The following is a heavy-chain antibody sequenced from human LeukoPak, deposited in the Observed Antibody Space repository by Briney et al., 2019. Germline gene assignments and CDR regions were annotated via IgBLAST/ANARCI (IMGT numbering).Heavy chain of an antibody. Sequence: PSQTLSLTCTVSGGSISSGSYYSSWIRQPAGKGLEWIGRIYTSGSTNYNPSLKSRVTISVDTSKNQFSLKLSSVTAADTAVYYCARVPYNWNYGYFDYWGQGTLVSVSS. V-gene: IGHV4-61*02. CDR3: ARVPYNWNYGYFDY. CDR1: GGSISSGSYY. CDR2: IYTSGST. J-gene: IGHJ4*02. D-gene: IGHD1-7*01.